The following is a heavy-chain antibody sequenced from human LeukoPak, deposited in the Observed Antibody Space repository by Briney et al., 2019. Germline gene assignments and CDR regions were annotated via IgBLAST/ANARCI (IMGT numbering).Heavy chain of an antibody. Sequence: GGSLTLSCAASGFTFSNFALSWVRQAPGKGLEWVSSISGSGDSTYSADSVKGRFTISRDNSKNTLYLRMNSLRAEDTAVYYCAKGYYYDSSGYYPLDYWGQGILDPVSS. D-gene: IGHD3-22*01. CDR3: AKGYYYDSSGYYPLDY. CDR2: ISGSGDST. V-gene: IGHV3-23*01. CDR1: GFTFSNFA. J-gene: IGHJ4*02.